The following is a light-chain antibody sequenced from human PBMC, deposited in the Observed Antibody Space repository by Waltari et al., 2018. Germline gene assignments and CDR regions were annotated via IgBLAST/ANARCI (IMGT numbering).Light chain of an antibody. CDR2: KDI. Sequence: FQLTQSPPVSVSPGQTPRITCSGSDLPNTYSYWYQQKPGQAPVLIIFKDIERPSGIPERFSASRSGTVVTLTINGVLAEDEADYYCQATDSRVFGGGTKLTV. V-gene: IGLV3-25*03. CDR3: QATDSRV. CDR1: DLPNTY. J-gene: IGLJ2*01.